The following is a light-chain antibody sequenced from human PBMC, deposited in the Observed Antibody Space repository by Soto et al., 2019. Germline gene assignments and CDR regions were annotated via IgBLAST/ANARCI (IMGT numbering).Light chain of an antibody. CDR2: GAS. Sequence: EIVMTQSQATLSVSPGERATLSCRASQSVRGNYLAWYQQKPGQAPRLLIYGASTRASGIPERFSGSGSGTDFTLTISRLAPGDFAVYSCQDYGSSEWPFGQGTKLDIK. V-gene: IGKV3-20*01. J-gene: IGKJ1*01. CDR3: QDYGSSEWP. CDR1: QSVRGNY.